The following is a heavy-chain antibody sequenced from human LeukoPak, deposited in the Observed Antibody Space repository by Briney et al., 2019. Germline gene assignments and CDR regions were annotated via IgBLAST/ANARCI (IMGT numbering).Heavy chain of an antibody. D-gene: IGHD3-3*01. Sequence: GGSLRLSCAASGFTFSSYAMHWVRQAPGQGLEWVGVISYDGSNKNYADSAKGRFTISRDNSRNTLYLQMNSLGGEDTAVYYCARGTIYDFWSGLYYYYMDVWGKGTTVTVSS. CDR1: GFTFSSYA. CDR3: ARGTIYDFWSGLYYYYMDV. CDR2: ISYDGSNK. J-gene: IGHJ6*03. V-gene: IGHV3-30-3*01.